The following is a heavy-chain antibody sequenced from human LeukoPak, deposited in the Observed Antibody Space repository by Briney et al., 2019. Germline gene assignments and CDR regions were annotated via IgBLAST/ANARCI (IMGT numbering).Heavy chain of an antibody. V-gene: IGHV3-23*01. CDR2: ISGSGGST. CDR1: GFTFSSYA. CDR3: AKLATGGRYYYDSSGYPAQYYFDY. Sequence: GGSLRLSCAASGFTFSSYAMSWVRQAPGKGLEWVSAISGSGGSTYYADSVKGRFTISRDNSKNTLYLQMNSLRAEDTAVYYCAKLATGGRYYYDSSGYPAQYYFDYWGQGTLVTVSS. J-gene: IGHJ4*02. D-gene: IGHD3-22*01.